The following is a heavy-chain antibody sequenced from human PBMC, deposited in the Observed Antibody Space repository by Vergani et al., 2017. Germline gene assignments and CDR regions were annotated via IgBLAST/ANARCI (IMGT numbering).Heavy chain of an antibody. J-gene: IGHJ5*02. CDR2: TRPHEDGA. CDR1: GLTLSSYG. D-gene: IGHD1-7*01. Sequence: QVQLVESGGGVVQPGGSMRLSCSASGLTLSSYGVHWVRQAPGRGLESVTFTRPHEDGAFYSASVRGRFTVSRDNSKNTLYVEMNRLNVDDTAIYYCGKTQGTVVGTWWFDPWGQGTPVTVSS. CDR3: GKTQGTVVGTWWFDP. V-gene: IGHV3-30*02.